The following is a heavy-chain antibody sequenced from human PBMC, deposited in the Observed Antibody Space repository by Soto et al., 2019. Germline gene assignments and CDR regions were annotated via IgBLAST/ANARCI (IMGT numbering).Heavy chain of an antibody. Sequence: GRSLRLSCAASGFAFSNFAVNWVRRAPGRGLERVSAISPAGGSTYYAYAVKGHVTISRDNSKNTLYLHISSLRAEDSAIYYCAKAESGSRGGCLAILDFLGQGTLVTVSS. CDR1: GFAFSNFA. J-gene: IGHJ4*02. CDR3: AKAESGSRGGCLAILDF. D-gene: IGHD2-15*01. CDR2: ISPAGGST. V-gene: IGHV3-23*01.